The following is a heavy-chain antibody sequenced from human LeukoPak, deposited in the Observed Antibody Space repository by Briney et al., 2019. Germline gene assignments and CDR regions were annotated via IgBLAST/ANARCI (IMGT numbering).Heavy chain of an antibody. D-gene: IGHD2-2*01. Sequence: ASVKVSCKASGYTFTSYYMHWVRQAPGQGLEWMGIINPSGGSTSYAQKFQGRVTMTRETSTSTVYMELSSLRSEDTAVYYCARAAYQLPHQYWGQGTLVTVSS. J-gene: IGHJ4*02. CDR3: ARAAYQLPHQY. CDR1: GYTFTSYY. CDR2: INPSGGST. V-gene: IGHV1-46*03.